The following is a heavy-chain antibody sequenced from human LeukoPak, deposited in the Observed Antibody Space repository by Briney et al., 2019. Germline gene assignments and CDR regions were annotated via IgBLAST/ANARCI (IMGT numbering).Heavy chain of an antibody. Sequence: SETLSLTCAVYGGSFSGYYWSWIRQPPEKGLEWIGEINHSGSTNYNPSLKSRVTISVDTSKNQFSLKLSSVTAADTAVYYCASFPGFDYYGMDVWGQGTTVTVS. D-gene: IGHD3-10*01. CDR1: GGSFSGYY. V-gene: IGHV4-34*01. J-gene: IGHJ6*02. CDR2: INHSGST. CDR3: ASFPGFDYYGMDV.